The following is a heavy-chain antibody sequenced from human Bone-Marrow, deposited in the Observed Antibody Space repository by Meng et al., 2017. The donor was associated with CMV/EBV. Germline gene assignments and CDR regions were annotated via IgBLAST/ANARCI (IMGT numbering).Heavy chain of an antibody. D-gene: IGHD3-3*01. Sequence: ETLSLTCTASGVTFSDYTMNWVRQAPGKGLEWVSSISSSSSYIYYADSVKGRFTISRDNAKNSLYLQMNSLRAEDTAVYYCAGVTIFGVVSAFDIWGQGTMVTVSS. CDR2: ISSSSSYI. CDR1: GVTFSDYT. V-gene: IGHV3-21*01. J-gene: IGHJ3*02. CDR3: AGVTIFGVVSAFDI.